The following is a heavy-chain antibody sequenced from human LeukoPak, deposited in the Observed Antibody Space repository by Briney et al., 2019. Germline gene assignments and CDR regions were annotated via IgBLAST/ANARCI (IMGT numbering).Heavy chain of an antibody. Sequence: PGRSLRLSCAASGFTFSSYGMYWVRQAPGKGLEWVAVISYDGSNKNYPDSVKGRFTISRDNSKNTVDLQMNSLRLEDTAVYYCARDYRYGGNSEDDYWGQGTLVTVSS. CDR2: ISYDGSNK. CDR1: GFTFSSYG. D-gene: IGHD4-23*01. CDR3: ARDYRYGGNSEDDY. V-gene: IGHV3-30*03. J-gene: IGHJ4*02.